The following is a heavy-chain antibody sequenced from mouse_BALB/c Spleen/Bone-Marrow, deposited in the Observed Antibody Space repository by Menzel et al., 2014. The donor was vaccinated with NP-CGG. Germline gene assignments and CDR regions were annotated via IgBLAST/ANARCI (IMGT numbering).Heavy chain of an antibody. V-gene: IGHV1S41*01. CDR1: GYTCTSYW. CDR3: ARSPMITESYAMDY. Sequence: DPVKPGASVKLSCKASGYTCTSYWINWIKQRPGQGLEWIGRIAPGSGNTYYNEMFKGKATLTVDTSSSTAYIQLSSLSSEDSPVYFCARSPMITESYAMDYWGQGTSVTVSS. CDR2: IAPGSGNT. J-gene: IGHJ4*01. D-gene: IGHD2-4*01.